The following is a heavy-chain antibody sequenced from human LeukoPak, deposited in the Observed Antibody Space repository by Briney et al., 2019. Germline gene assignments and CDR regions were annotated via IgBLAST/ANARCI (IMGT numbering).Heavy chain of an antibody. D-gene: IGHD3-10*01. CDR1: GFIFSNFV. Sequence: GESLKISCTASGFIFSNFVMSWVRQAPGKGLEWVSTISASGDTTYYGDSVKGRFTISRDNSKNTLFLQMNILRAEDTAIYYCANTRGVTTTVRDYWGQGTLVTVSS. J-gene: IGHJ4*02. CDR2: ISASGDTT. CDR3: ANTRGVTTTVRDY. V-gene: IGHV3-23*01.